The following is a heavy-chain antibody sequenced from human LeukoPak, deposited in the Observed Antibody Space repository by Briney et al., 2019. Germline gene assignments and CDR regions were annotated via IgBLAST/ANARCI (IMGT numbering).Heavy chain of an antibody. CDR2: IRRKADGGAT. D-gene: IGHD1-26*01. CDR1: GFTFGDYA. CDR3: AKALYSGSYPDAFDI. Sequence: GGSLRLSCTASGFTFGDYAMSWVRQAPGKGLEWVGFIRRKADGGATAYAASVKGRFTISRDDSKSIAYLQMNSLRAEDTAVYYCAKALYSGSYPDAFDIWGQGTMVTVSS. J-gene: IGHJ3*02. V-gene: IGHV3-49*04.